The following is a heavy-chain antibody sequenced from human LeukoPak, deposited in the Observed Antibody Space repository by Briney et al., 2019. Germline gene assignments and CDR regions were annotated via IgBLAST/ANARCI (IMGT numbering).Heavy chain of an antibody. D-gene: IGHD2/OR15-2a*01. Sequence: GGSLRLSCAASGFSFGSCGMHWVRQAPGKGLEWVAFIRYGGSHQFYADSVRGRFTISRDNPKNTLYLQMNSLRGEDTAVYFCARDSGTWFYLQDWGQGTLVTVSS. V-gene: IGHV3-30*02. CDR3: ARDSGTWFYLQD. CDR1: GFSFGSCG. CDR2: IRYGGSHQ. J-gene: IGHJ1*01.